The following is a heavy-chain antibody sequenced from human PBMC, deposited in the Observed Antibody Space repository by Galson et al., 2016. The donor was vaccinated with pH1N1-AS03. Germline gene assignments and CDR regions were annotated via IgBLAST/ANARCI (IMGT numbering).Heavy chain of an antibody. V-gene: IGHV3-9*01. CDR1: GFTFGYYA. Sequence: SLRLSCAATGFTFGYYAMHWIRQRPGKGLEWVSGIRWDGATGYADSVQGRFTISRDQAKTSLYLQMTSLKIEDTALYYCVRDMGTTTAASGFWGQGILVTVSS. CDR2: IRWDGAT. J-gene: IGHJ4*02. D-gene: IGHD6-13*01. CDR3: VRDMGTTTAASGF.